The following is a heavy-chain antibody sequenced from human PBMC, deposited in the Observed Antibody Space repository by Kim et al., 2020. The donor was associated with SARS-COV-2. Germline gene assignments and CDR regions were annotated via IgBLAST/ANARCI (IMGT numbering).Heavy chain of an antibody. CDR3: ASLVGTTVYAFDI. CDR2: IYSGGST. CDR1: GFTVSSNY. D-gene: IGHD4-17*01. J-gene: IGHJ3*02. Sequence: GGSLRLSCAASGFTVSSNYMSWVRQAPGKGLEWVSVIYSGGSTYYADSVKGRFTISRDNSKNTLYLQMNSLRAEDTAVYYCASLVGTTVYAFDIWGQGTMVTVSS. V-gene: IGHV3-53*01.